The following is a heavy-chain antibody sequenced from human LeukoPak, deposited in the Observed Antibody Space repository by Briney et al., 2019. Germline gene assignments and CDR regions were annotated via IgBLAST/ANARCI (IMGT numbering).Heavy chain of an antibody. CDR2: ISAYNGNT. CDR3: ARDLLPSYAYYYDSSRNWFDP. Sequence: ASVKVSCKASGYTFTSYGISWVRQAPGQGLEWMGWISAYNGNTNYAQKLQGRVTMTTDTSTSTAYMELRGLRSDDTAVYYCARDLLPSYAYYYDSSRNWFDPWGQGTLVTVSS. V-gene: IGHV1-18*01. J-gene: IGHJ5*02. CDR1: GYTFTSYG. D-gene: IGHD3-22*01.